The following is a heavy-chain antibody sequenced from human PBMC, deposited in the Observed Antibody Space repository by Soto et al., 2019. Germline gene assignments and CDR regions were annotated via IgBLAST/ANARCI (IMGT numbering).Heavy chain of an antibody. Sequence: QITLKESGPTLVKPTQTLTLTCTFSGFSLSTSGVGVGWIRQPPGKALEWLAVIYWDDDKRSSSSLKIRLTIQQDTSKNQVVITMTNMDPVDTATYYCANPPYYGLAPYSFDYWGQGILVTVSS. CDR1: GFSLSTSGVG. CDR2: IYWDDDK. CDR3: ANPPYYGLAPYSFDY. V-gene: IGHV2-5*02. D-gene: IGHD3-10*01. J-gene: IGHJ4*02.